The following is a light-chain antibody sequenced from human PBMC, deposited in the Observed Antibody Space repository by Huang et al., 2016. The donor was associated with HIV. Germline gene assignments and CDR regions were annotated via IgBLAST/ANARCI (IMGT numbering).Light chain of an antibody. CDR1: QSVYASSTSKDY. V-gene: IGKV4-1*01. J-gene: IGKJ1*01. CDR3: QQYYSLPQT. Sequence: DIIMSQSPESLTVSLGERATLNCRSSQSVYASSTSKDYLAWFQQEPGQPPKLLRVLASSREVGVPDRFSGSGSGTHFTLTIANLQPEDAAIYYCQQYYSLPQTFGQGTRV. CDR2: LAS.